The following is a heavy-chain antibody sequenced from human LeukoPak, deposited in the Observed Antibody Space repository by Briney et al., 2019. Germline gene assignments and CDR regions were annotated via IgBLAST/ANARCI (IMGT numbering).Heavy chain of an antibody. Sequence: SETLSLTCTVSGGSISSYYWSWIRQPPGKGLEWIGYIYYSGSTNYNPSLKSRVTISVDTSKNQFSLKLSSVTAADTAVYYCASTVSAARGRLFDHWGQGTLVTVSS. CDR2: IYYSGST. V-gene: IGHV4-59*01. CDR1: GGSISSYY. D-gene: IGHD2-2*01. J-gene: IGHJ4*02. CDR3: ASTVSAARGRLFDH.